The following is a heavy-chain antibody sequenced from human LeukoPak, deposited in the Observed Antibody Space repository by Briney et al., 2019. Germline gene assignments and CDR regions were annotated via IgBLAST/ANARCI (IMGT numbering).Heavy chain of an antibody. J-gene: IGHJ5*02. CDR3: ARSDGIVGEEAWFDP. Sequence: SETLSLACSVSGGSIGTFHWHWIRQPPGKGLEWIGYIFTTEVTNYSPSLKSRVTISVDTSKNQFSLRLSSVTAADTAVYYCARSDGIVGEEAWFDPWGQGTLVTVSS. CDR2: IFTTEVT. V-gene: IGHV4-4*09. D-gene: IGHD1-26*01. CDR1: GGSIGTFH.